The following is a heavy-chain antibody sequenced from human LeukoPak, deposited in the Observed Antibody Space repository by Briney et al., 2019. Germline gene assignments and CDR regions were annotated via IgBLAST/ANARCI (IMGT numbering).Heavy chain of an antibody. CDR3: ARRSPNYYFDY. Sequence: GGSLRLSCAASGFTFSSHWMHWVRQAPGKGLVWVSRIESDGSSTSYADSVKGRFTISRDNAKNTLYLQMNSLRAEDTAVYYCARRSPNYYFDYWGQGTPVTVSS. V-gene: IGHV3-74*01. CDR1: GFTFSSHW. CDR2: IESDGSST. J-gene: IGHJ4*02.